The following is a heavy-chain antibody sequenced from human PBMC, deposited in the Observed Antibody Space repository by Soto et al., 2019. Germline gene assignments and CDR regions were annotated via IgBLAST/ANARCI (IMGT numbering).Heavy chain of an antibody. CDR2: IRDSGNT. CDR1: GDSISSGGYY. CDR3: ARASQGIGPKY. J-gene: IGHJ4*02. D-gene: IGHD2-21*01. V-gene: IGHV4-31*03. Sequence: TLSLTCTVSGDSISSGGYYWSWIRQNPVKGLEWLGYIRDSGNTYYNPSLKSRLSMSLETSKNQFSLNLNSVIAADTAVYYCARASQGIGPKYWGPGTLVTVSS.